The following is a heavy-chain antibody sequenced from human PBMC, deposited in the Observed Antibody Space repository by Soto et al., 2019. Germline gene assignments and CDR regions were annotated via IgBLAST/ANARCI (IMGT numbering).Heavy chain of an antibody. Sequence: QVQLVQSGAEVKKPGASVKVSCKASGYTFTGYYMHWVRQAPGQGLEWMGWINPNSGGTNYAQKFQGRVTMTRDTSISTAYMELSRLRSDDTAVYYCARDGTTGGGYYYYGMDVWGQGTTVTVSS. CDR1: GYTFTGYY. CDR3: ARDGTTGGGYYYYGMDV. CDR2: INPNSGGT. J-gene: IGHJ6*02. D-gene: IGHD1-1*01. V-gene: IGHV1-2*02.